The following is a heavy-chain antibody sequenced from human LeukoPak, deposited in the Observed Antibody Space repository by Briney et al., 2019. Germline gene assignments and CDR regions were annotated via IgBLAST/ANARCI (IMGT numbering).Heavy chain of an antibody. V-gene: IGHV1-46*03. Sequence: ASVKVPCKTSGYTFSRYYMNWVRQAPGQGLEWMGIIDPSGSTTSYAPKFQGRLTMTRDTSTSTDYMELTGLTSEDTAVYYCARPPRPFYYYYMAIWGTGTTVTVSS. CDR3: ARPPRPFYYYYMAI. CDR1: GYTFSRYY. CDR2: IDPSGSTT. J-gene: IGHJ6*03.